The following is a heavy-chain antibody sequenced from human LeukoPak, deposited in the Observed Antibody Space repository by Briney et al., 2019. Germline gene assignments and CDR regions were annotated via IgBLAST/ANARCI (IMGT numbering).Heavy chain of an antibody. D-gene: IGHD3-22*01. CDR3: ARGRYGMGGYFKYYFDY. Sequence: PGRSLRLSCAASGVIVSSNHMSWVRQAPGKGLEWGSVIYSGGSTYYADYVKGRFTISRDNSKNTLYLQMSSLRSEDTAVYYCARGRYGMGGYFKYYFDYWGQGTLVTVSS. J-gene: IGHJ4*02. V-gene: IGHV3-53*05. CDR2: IYSGGST. CDR1: GVIVSSNH.